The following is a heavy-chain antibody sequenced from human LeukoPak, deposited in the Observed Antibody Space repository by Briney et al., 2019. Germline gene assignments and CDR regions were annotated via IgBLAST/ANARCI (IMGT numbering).Heavy chain of an antibody. CDR1: RFTFNNYA. D-gene: IGHD6-19*01. CDR3: ARGRAVSGTYFDY. V-gene: IGHV3-23*01. CDR2: ISGSGGST. Sequence: GGSLRLSCAASRFTFNNYAMSWVRQAPGKGLEWVSAISGSGGSTYYADSVKGRFTISRDNSENTLYLQMNSLRAEDTAVYYCARGRAVSGTYFDYWGQGTLVSVSS. J-gene: IGHJ4*02.